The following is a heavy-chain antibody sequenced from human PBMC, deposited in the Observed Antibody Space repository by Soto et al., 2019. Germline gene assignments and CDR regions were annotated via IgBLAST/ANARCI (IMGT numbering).Heavy chain of an antibody. V-gene: IGHV4-34*01. CDR1: GGSFSGYY. Sequence: SETLSLTCAVYGGSFSGYYWSWIRQPPGKGLEWIGETNHSGSTNYNPSLKSRVTISVDTSKNQFSLKLSSLRSEDTAVYYCAIGSGYISPGGFDYWGQGTLVTVSS. CDR2: TNHSGST. D-gene: IGHD6-13*01. J-gene: IGHJ4*02. CDR3: AIGSGYISPGGFDY.